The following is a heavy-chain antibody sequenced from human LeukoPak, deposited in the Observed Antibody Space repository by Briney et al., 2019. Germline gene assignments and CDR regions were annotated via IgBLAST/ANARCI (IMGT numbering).Heavy chain of an antibody. V-gene: IGHV1-69*05. Sequence: SVKVSCKASGGTFSSYAISWVRQAPGQGLEWMGRIIPIFGTATYAQKFQGRVTITRDMSTSTAYMELSSLRSEDTAVYYCAAEKSGTGYYYYMDVWGKGTTVTVSS. CDR2: IIPIFGTA. D-gene: IGHD3-3*01. J-gene: IGHJ6*03. CDR3: AAEKSGTGYYYYMDV. CDR1: GGTFSSYA.